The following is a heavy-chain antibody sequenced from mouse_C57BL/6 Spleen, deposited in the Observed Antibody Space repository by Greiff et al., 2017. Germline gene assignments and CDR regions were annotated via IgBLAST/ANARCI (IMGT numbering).Heavy chain of an antibody. CDR3: ARSLNYYGSSYPDY. V-gene: IGHV1-64*01. J-gene: IGHJ2*01. Sequence: QVQLQQPGAELVKPGASVKLSCKASGYTFTSYWMHWVKQRPGQGLEWIGMIHPNSGSTNYNEKFKSKATLTVDKSSSTAYMQLSSLTSEDSAVYYCARSLNYYGSSYPDYWGQGTTLIVSS. CDR1: GYTFTSYW. D-gene: IGHD1-1*01. CDR2: IHPNSGST.